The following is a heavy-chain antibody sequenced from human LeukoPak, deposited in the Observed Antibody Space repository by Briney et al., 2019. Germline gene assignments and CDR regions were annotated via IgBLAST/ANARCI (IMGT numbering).Heavy chain of an antibody. J-gene: IGHJ3*02. V-gene: IGHV3-74*01. Sequence: PGGSLRLSCAASGFTFSSYWMNWVRQAPGKGLVWVSRINPDGSSTNYADSVKSRFTISRDNAKNTLYLQMSSLRVEDTAVYYCANGYTSTYYKALDIRGQGTMVTVSS. CDR2: INPDGSST. D-gene: IGHD3-16*01. CDR1: GFTFSSYW. CDR3: ANGYTSTYYKALDI.